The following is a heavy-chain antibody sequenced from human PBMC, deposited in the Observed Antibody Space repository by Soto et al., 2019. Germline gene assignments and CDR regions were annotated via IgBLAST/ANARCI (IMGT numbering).Heavy chain of an antibody. CDR3: ARIDNYYGSGSYYNRPPTDYYGMDV. J-gene: IGHJ6*02. D-gene: IGHD3-10*01. CDR1: GYTFASYY. Sequence: ASVKVSCKASGYTFASYYMHCVRQAPGQGLEWMGIINPSGGSTSYAQKFQGRVTMTRDTSTSTVYMELSSLRSEDTAVYYCARIDNYYGSGSYYNRPPTDYYGMDVWGQGTTVTVSS. V-gene: IGHV1-46*01. CDR2: INPSGGST.